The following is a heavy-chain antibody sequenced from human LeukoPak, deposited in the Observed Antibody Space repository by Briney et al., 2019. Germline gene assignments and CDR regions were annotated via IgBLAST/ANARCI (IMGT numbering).Heavy chain of an antibody. J-gene: IGHJ4*02. Sequence: GGSLRLSCAASGFTFSAYYIHWVRQAPGKGLEWVSRIDSDGSGTIYADSVRGRFTISRDNAKNTLFLQTNSLRVEDTAVYYCARGGVYHGFDSWGQGTLVAVSS. V-gene: IGHV3-74*01. D-gene: IGHD5/OR15-5a*01. CDR3: ARGGVYHGFDS. CDR1: GFTFSAYY. CDR2: IDSDGSGT.